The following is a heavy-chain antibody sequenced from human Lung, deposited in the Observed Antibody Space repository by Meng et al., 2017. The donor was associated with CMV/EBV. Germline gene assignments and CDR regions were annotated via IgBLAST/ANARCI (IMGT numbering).Heavy chain of an antibody. V-gene: IGHV1-2*04. Sequence: QGQLRQSGAEVKKPGASVKVSCKASGYPFTGYYIHWVRQAPGQGLEWMGWINPNTGGTKYAQKFQGWVTLTRDTSISTAYMELSRLRSDDTAVYYCARGRYELIWGLFDPWGQGTLVTVSS. J-gene: IGHJ5*02. D-gene: IGHD1-1*01. CDR2: INPNTGGT. CDR3: ARGRYELIWGLFDP. CDR1: GYPFTGYY.